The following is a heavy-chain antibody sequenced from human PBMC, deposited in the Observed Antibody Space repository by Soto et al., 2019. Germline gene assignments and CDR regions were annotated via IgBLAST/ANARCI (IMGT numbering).Heavy chain of an antibody. V-gene: IGHV4-4*07. CDR2: IYFSGET. CDR3: ARDSRYSGSNYSGIDV. CDR1: GGSINSYY. Sequence: WETLSLTCAVSGGSINSYYWSWIRQPTGKGLGWIGRIYFSGETNYNPSLRSRLTMSVDTSKTQFSLKLSSVTAADTAVYYCARDSRYSGSNYSGIDVCGQGTTVTLS. D-gene: IGHD5-12*01. J-gene: IGHJ6*02.